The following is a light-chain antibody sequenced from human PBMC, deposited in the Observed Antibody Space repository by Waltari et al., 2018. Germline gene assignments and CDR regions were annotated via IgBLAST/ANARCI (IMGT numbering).Light chain of an antibody. CDR3: QQYYRYYT. CDR2: EVS. V-gene: IGKV1-5*01. J-gene: IGKJ2*01. CDR1: QRINTW. Sequence: IQMTQSPSALSASVGDRVTITCRASQRINTWMAWYQQRPGKAPKVLIYEVSTLESGVPSRFSGSGSGTEFTLAINNLQPEDFATYYCQQYYRYYTSGQGTKLEIK.